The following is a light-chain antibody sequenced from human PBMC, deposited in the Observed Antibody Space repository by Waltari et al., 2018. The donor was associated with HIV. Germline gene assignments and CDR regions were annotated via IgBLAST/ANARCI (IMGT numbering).Light chain of an antibody. CDR1: SSNIGSKY. J-gene: IGLJ1*01. Sequence: QSVLTQPPSASGTPGQRVTISCSGSSSNIGSKYVYCYKQVPGTAPKILLYRNNQRPSGVPDRFSGSKSGTSASLAISGLRSEDEADYYCAAWDDSLSAFYVFGTGTKVTVL. V-gene: IGLV1-47*01. CDR3: AAWDDSLSAFYV. CDR2: RNN.